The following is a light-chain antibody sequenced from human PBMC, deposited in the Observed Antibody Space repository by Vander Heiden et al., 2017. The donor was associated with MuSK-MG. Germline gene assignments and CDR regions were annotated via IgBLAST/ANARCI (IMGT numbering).Light chain of an antibody. Sequence: DIVLTQSPGTLSLSPGERATLSCRASQSVSSSYLAWYQQKPGQAPRLLIYGASSRATGIPDRFSGSGSGTDFTLTISRLEPEDFAVYYCQQYGSSRPITFGQGTRLEIK. J-gene: IGKJ5*01. CDR2: GAS. CDR1: QSVSSSY. V-gene: IGKV3-20*01. CDR3: QQYGSSRPIT.